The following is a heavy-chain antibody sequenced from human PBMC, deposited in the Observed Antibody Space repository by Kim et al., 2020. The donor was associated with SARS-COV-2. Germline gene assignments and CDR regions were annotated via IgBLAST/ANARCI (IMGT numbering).Heavy chain of an antibody. CDR1: GFTFSSYW. CDR2: IKQDGSEK. V-gene: IGHV3-7*01. J-gene: IGHJ6*02. Sequence: GGSLRLSCAASGFTFSSYWMSWVRQAPGKGLEWVANIKQDGSEKYYVDSVEGRFTISRDNAKNSLYLQMNSLRAEDTAVYYCARDVGNYYGSGSLGYYYYYGMDVWGQGTTVTVSS. CDR3: ARDVGNYYGSGSLGYYYYYGMDV. D-gene: IGHD3-10*01.